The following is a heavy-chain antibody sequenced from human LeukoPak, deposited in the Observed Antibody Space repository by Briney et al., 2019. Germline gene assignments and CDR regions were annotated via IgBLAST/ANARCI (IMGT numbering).Heavy chain of an antibody. Sequence: PGGSLRLSCAASGFTFSSYAMSWVRQAPGKGLEWVSAISGSGGSTYYADSVKGRFTISRDNSKNTLYLQMNSLRAEDTAVYYCAKERDCGDYYEFGMDVWGKGTTVTVSS. D-gene: IGHD4-17*01. CDR1: GFTFSSYA. V-gene: IGHV3-23*01. J-gene: IGHJ6*04. CDR3: AKERDCGDYYEFGMDV. CDR2: ISGSGGST.